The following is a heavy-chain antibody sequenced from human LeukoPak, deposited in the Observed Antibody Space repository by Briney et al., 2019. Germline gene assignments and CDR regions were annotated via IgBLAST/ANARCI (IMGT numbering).Heavy chain of an antibody. CDR3: ARVGIAARPSAGPYYYYGMDV. V-gene: IGHV3-74*01. Sequence: GGSLRLSCAASGFTFSSYWMHWGRQAPGKGLVWVSRINSDGSSTSYADSVKGRFTISRDNAKNTLYLQMNSLRAEDTAVYYCARVGIAARPSAGPYYYYGMDVWGQGTTVTVSS. D-gene: IGHD6-6*01. CDR1: GFTFSSYW. J-gene: IGHJ6*02. CDR2: INSDGSST.